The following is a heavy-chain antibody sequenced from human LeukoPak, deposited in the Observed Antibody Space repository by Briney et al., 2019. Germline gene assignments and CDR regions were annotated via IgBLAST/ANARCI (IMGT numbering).Heavy chain of an antibody. CDR3: ASKNIQLWFSGWFDP. Sequence: PSETLSLTCAVYGGSFSGYYWSWIHQPPGKGLEWIGEINHSGSTNYNPSLKSRVTISVDTSKNQFSLKLSSVTAADTAVYYCASKNIQLWFSGWFDPWGQGTLVTVSS. CDR2: INHSGST. V-gene: IGHV4-34*01. D-gene: IGHD5-18*01. J-gene: IGHJ5*02. CDR1: GGSFSGYY.